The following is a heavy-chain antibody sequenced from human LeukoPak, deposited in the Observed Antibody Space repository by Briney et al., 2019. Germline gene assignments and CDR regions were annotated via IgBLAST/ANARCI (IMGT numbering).Heavy chain of an antibody. CDR1: GFIFRNYG. CDR3: AKEGTRSHSQWAFDF. V-gene: IGHV3-30*18. CDR2: ISDGGTHL. D-gene: IGHD6-19*01. Sequence: GESLRLSCAGSGFIFRNYGMHWVRQAPGQGLEWVAVISDGGTHLYYADSVKGRFTISRDNSESTMYLQMNSLRVEDTAVYYCAKEGTRSHSQWAFDFWGQGTMVTVSS. J-gene: IGHJ3*01.